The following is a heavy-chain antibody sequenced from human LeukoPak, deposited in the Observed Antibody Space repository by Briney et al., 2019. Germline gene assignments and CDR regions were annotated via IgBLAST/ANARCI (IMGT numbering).Heavy chain of an antibody. CDR2: IYYSGST. V-gene: IGHV4-39*01. D-gene: IGHD3-16*02. J-gene: IGHJ4*02. CDR1: GGSISSSSYY. CDR3: ASSIHDYVWGSYRLPVDY. Sequence: PSETLSLTCTVSGGSISSSSYYWGWIRQPPGKGLEWIGSIYYSGSTYYNPSLKSRVTISVDTSKNQFSLKLSSVTAADTAVYYCASSIHDYVWGSYRLPVDYWGQGTLVTVSS.